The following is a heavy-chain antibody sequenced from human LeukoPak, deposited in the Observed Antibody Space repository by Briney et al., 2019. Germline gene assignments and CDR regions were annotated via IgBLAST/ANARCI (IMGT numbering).Heavy chain of an antibody. V-gene: IGHV3-30*02. Sequence: GGSLRLSCAASGFTFSSYGMHWVRQAPGKRLEWVAFIRYDGSNKYYADSVKGRFTISRDNSKNTLYLQMNSLRAEDTAVYYCAKDAAVALYYFDYWGQGTLVTVSS. J-gene: IGHJ4*02. CDR1: GFTFSSYG. D-gene: IGHD6-19*01. CDR2: IRYDGSNK. CDR3: AKDAAVALYYFDY.